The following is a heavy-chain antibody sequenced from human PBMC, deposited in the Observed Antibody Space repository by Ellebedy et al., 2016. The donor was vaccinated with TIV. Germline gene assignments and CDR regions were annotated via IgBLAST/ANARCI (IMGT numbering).Heavy chain of an antibody. J-gene: IGHJ4*02. D-gene: IGHD2-21*01. CDR1: GGSIISSSW. Sequence: SETLSLTXAVSGGSIISSSWWSWARQPPGKGLEWIGEIYHSGSTNYNPSLKSRVTISVDKSKNQFSLKLSSVTAADTAVYYCARNGYYSLDYWGQGTLVTVSS. V-gene: IGHV4-4*02. CDR3: ARNGYYSLDY. CDR2: IYHSGST.